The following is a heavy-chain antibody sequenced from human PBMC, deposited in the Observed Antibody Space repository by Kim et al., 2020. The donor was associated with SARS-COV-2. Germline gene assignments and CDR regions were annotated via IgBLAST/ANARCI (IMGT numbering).Heavy chain of an antibody. J-gene: IGHJ6*03. D-gene: IGHD3-3*01. CDR2: ISSSSSYI. CDR3: AREGRITIFGVVIPKDYYMDV. CDR1: GFTFSSYS. Sequence: GGSLRLSCAASGFTFSSYSMNWVRQAPGKGLEWVSSISSSSSYIYYADSVKGRFTISRDNAKNSLYLQMNSLRAEDTAVYYCAREGRITIFGVVIPKDYYMDVWGKGTKVTVSS. V-gene: IGHV3-21*01.